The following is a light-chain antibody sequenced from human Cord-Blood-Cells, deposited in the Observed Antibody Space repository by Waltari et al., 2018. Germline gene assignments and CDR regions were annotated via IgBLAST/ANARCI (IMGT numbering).Light chain of an antibody. CDR2: GAS. Sequence: EIVLTQSPGTLSLSPGERATRSCRASQSVSSSYLAWYQQKPGQAPRLLIYGASSRATGSPDRFSGSGSGTDFTLTISRLEPEDFAVYYCQQYGSSPRTFGQGTKVEIK. CDR3: QQYGSSPRT. CDR1: QSVSSSY. V-gene: IGKV3-20*01. J-gene: IGKJ1*01.